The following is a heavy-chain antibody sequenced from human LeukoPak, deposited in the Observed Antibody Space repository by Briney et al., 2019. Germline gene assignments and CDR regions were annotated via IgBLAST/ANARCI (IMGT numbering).Heavy chain of an antibody. CDR3: ARVLGAPYDFWSGYSVAKRFDP. CDR2: ISAYNGNT. Sequence: SVKVSCKASGYTFTSYGISWVRQAPGQGLEWMGWISAYNGNTNYAQKLQGRVTMTTDTSTSTAYMELRSLRSDDTAVYYCARVLGAPYDFWSGYSVAKRFDPWGQGTLVTVSS. J-gene: IGHJ5*02. D-gene: IGHD3-3*01. CDR1: GYTFTSYG. V-gene: IGHV1-18*01.